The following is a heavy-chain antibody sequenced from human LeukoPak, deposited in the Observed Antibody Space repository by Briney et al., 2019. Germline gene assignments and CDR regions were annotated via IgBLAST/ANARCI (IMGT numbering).Heavy chain of an antibody. CDR2: INQDGSEK. D-gene: IGHD5-18*01. Sequence: PGGSLRLSCAASGFTFSSYWMSWVRQAPGEGLEWVANINQDGSEKYYVDSVKGRFTISRDNAQNSVYLQMNSLRAEDTALYYCARDAAMANDYWGQGTLVTVSS. CDR1: GFTFSSYW. CDR3: ARDAAMANDY. J-gene: IGHJ4*02. V-gene: IGHV3-7*01.